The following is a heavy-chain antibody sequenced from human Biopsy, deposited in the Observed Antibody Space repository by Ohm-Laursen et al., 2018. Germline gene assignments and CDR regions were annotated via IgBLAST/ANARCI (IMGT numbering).Heavy chain of an antibody. J-gene: IGHJ4*02. CDR1: GDSINSSY. CDR2: ISNSGNT. CDR3: ARRGSGGRSFDY. V-gene: IGHV4-59*08. D-gene: IGHD2-15*01. Sequence: SDTLSLTCTVSGDSINSSYWSWIRQAPGKGLEWIGFISNSGNTNYNPSLKSRVTISADTSKNQFSLKLGSVTVADTAVFYCARRGSGGRSFDYWSQGSLVTVSS.